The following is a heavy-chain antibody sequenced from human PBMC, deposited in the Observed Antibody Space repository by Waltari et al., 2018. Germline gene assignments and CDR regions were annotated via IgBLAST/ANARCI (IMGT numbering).Heavy chain of an antibody. CDR2: IRYDGSNK. V-gene: IGHV3-30*02. CDR1: GFTFSSYG. D-gene: IGHD1-26*01. J-gene: IGHJ4*02. Sequence: QVQLVESGGGVVQPGGSLRLSCSASGFTFSSYGMHWVRQAPGKGLEWVAFIRYDGSNKYYADSVKGRFTISRDNSKNTLYLQMNSLRAEDTAVYYCAKDFPYSGSYWGPKGVDYWGQGTLVTVSS. CDR3: AKDFPYSGSYWGPKGVDY.